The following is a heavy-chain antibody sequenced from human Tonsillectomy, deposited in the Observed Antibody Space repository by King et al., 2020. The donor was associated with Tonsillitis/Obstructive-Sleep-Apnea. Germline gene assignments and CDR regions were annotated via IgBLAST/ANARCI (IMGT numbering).Heavy chain of an antibody. V-gene: IGHV3-33*01. Sequence: VQLVESGGGVVQPGRSLRLSCAASGFTFSYYAMHWVRQAPGKGLEWVAFIWYDGTNKYYADSVKGRFTISRDNSKNTLYLQMNSLRADDTAVYYCARKTGYNLGAFDIWGQGKMVTVSS. CDR2: IWYDGTNK. D-gene: IGHD5-24*01. CDR1: GFTFSYYA. J-gene: IGHJ3*02. CDR3: ARKTGYNLGAFDI.